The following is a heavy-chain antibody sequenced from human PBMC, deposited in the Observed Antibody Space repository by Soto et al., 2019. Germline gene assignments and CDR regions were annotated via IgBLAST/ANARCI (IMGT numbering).Heavy chain of an antibody. CDR1: GGSISSGGYY. CDR3: ARSDSSGYLDAFDI. Sequence: PSETLSLTCTVSGGSISSGGYYWSWIRQHPGKGLEWIGYIYYSGSTYYNPSLKSRVTISVDTSKNQFSLKLSSVTAADAAVYYCARSDSSGYLDAFDIWGQGTMVTVSS. D-gene: IGHD3-22*01. J-gene: IGHJ3*02. V-gene: IGHV4-31*03. CDR2: IYYSGST.